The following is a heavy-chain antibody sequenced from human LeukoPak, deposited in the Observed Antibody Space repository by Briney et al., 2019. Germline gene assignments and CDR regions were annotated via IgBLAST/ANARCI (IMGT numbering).Heavy chain of an antibody. V-gene: IGHV4-59*01. CDR2: IYYSGST. D-gene: IGHD1-26*01. J-gene: IGHJ3*02. CDR3: ASDLIVGAADAFDI. CDR1: GGSISSYY. Sequence: SETLSLTCTVSGGSISSYYWSWIRQPPGKGLEWIGYIYYSGSTNYNPSLKSRVTISVDTSKNQFSLKLSSVTAADTAVYYCASDLIVGAADAFDIWGQGTMVTVSS.